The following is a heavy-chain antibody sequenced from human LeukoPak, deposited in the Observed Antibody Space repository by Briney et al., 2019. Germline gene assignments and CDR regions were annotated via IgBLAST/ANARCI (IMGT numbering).Heavy chain of an antibody. D-gene: IGHD3-3*01. CDR3: ARGGQYYDFWSGYRYYFDY. J-gene: IGHJ4*02. CDR2: IYYSGST. V-gene: IGHV4-59*01. Sequence: SETLSLTCTVSGGSISSYYWSWIRQPPGKGLEWVGYIYYSGSTNYNPSLKSRVTISVDTSKNQFSLKLSSVTAADTAVYYCARGGQYYDFWSGYRYYFDYWGQGTLSPSPQ. CDR1: GGSISSYY.